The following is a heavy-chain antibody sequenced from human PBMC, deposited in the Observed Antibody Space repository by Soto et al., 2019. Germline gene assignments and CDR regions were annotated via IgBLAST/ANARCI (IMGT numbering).Heavy chain of an antibody. CDR1: GVYFVSYA. J-gene: IGHJ5*01. V-gene: IGHV3-21*01. CDR3: VRDLSAYNWFDL. CDR2: ISGDRSYI. Sequence: VGSLRLSFGASGVYFVSYALNWVRQAPVNVLEWVSSISGDRSYIYYADSVKGRFTISRDNAKNSLFLQMNSLRVEETAVYYCVRDLSAYNWFDLWGPGSLVTVTS.